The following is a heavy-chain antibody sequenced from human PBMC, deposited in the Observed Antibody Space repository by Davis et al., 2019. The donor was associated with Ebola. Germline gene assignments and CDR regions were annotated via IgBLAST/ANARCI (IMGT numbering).Heavy chain of an antibody. D-gene: IGHD3-22*01. CDR1: GGSVSSGSYY. J-gene: IGHJ5*02. Sequence: GSLRLSCTVSGGSVSSGSYYWSWIRQPPGKGLEWLGYIYYSGSTNYNPSLKSRVTISVDTSKNQFSLKLSSVTAADTAVYYCARDLYYYDRGFDPWGQGTLVTVSS. CDR2: IYYSGST. CDR3: ARDLYYYDRGFDP. V-gene: IGHV4-61*01.